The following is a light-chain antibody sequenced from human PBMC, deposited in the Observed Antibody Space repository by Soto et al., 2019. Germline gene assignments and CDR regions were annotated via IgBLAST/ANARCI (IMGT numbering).Light chain of an antibody. CDR2: VNSDGSH. J-gene: IGLJ2*01. Sequence: QAVVTQSPSASASLGASVKLTCTLSSGHSSYAIAWHQQQPEKGPRYLMKVNSDGSHSKGDGIPDRFSGSSSGAERYLTISSLQSEDEADYYCQTWGTDIVVFGGGTKLTVL. CDR1: SGHSSYA. CDR3: QTWGTDIVV. V-gene: IGLV4-69*01.